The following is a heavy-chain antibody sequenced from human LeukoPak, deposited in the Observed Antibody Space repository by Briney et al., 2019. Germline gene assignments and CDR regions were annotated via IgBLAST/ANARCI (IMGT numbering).Heavy chain of an antibody. J-gene: IGHJ4*02. CDR2: ISAYNGNT. D-gene: IGHD3-10*01. Sequence: GASVKVSCKASGYTFTSYGIIWVRQAPRQGLEWMGWISAYNGNTRYGHNLQDRVTMTTDSSTGTAYMELRSLRSDDTAIYYCAREDYASGSYYGDDYWGQGTLVTVSS. CDR3: AREDYASGSYYGDDY. CDR1: GYTFTSYG. V-gene: IGHV1-18*01.